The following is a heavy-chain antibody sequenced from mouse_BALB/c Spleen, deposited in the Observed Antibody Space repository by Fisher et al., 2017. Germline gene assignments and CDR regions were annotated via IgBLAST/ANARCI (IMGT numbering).Heavy chain of an antibody. Sequence: RFTISRDNAKNTLYLQMSSLKSEDTALYYCARQDYYGSENAMDYWGQGTSVTVSS. CDR3: ARQDYYGSENAMDY. D-gene: IGHD1-1*01. V-gene: IGHV5-6-2*01. J-gene: IGHJ4*01.